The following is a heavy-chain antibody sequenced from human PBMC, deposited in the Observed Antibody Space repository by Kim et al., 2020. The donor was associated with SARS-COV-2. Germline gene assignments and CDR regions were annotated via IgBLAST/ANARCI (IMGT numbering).Heavy chain of an antibody. J-gene: IGHJ5*02. Sequence: SETLSLTCTVSGGSISSYYWSWIRQPPGKGLEWIGYIYYSGSTNYNPSLKSRVTISVDTSKNQFSLKLSSVTAADTAVYYCARDSGSYHGESGWFDPWGQGTLVTVSS. CDR3: ARDSGSYHGESGWFDP. V-gene: IGHV4-59*13. CDR2: IYYSGST. CDR1: GGSISSYY. D-gene: IGHD1-26*01.